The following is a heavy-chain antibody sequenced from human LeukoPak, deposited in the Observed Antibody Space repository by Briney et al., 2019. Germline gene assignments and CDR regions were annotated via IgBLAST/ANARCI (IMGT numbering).Heavy chain of an antibody. V-gene: IGHV4-4*02. D-gene: IGHD2-21*02. CDR2: IYHSGST. J-gene: IGHJ4*02. CDR3: ARSYCGGDCLTPFFDY. CDR1: GDSISSSHW. Sequence: SETLSLTCAVSGDSISSSHWWSWVRPPPGKGLEWIGEIYHSGSTNYNPSLKGRVTISVDKSKNQFSLKLSSVTAADTAVYYCARSYCGGDCLTPFFDYWGQGTLVTVSS.